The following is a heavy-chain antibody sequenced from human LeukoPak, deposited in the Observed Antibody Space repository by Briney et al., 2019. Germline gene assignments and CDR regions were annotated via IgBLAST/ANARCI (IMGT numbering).Heavy chain of an antibody. CDR2: MNPNSANT. CDR3: ARARLVRGPVTPLYYFDY. D-gene: IGHD2-8*02. J-gene: IGHJ4*02. V-gene: IGHV1-8*03. CDR1: GYTFTTYD. Sequence: ASVKVSCKASGYTFTTYDINWVRQATGQGLEWMGWMNPNSANTGYAQKFQGRVTITRNTSISTAYMELNSLRSDNTAVYYCARARLVRGPVTPLYYFDYWGQGVLVTVSS.